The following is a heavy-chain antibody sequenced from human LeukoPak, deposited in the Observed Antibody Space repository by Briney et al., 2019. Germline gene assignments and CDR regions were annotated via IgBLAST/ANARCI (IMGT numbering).Heavy chain of an antibody. J-gene: IGHJ6*02. Sequence: QPGGSLRLSCAASGFTFSSYEMNWARQAPGKGLEWVSAISGSGGSTYYADSVKGRFTISRDNSKNTLYLQMNSLRAEDTAVYYCARDKTVRGVIIKIRDYYYGMDVWGQGTTVTVSS. CDR2: ISGSGGST. D-gene: IGHD3-10*01. V-gene: IGHV3-23*01. CDR3: ARDKTVRGVIIKIRDYYYGMDV. CDR1: GFTFSSYE.